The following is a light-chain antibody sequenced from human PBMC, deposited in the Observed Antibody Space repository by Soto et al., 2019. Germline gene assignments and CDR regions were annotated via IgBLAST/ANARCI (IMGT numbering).Light chain of an antibody. CDR2: GVY. CDR3: QQYGSSPLT. Sequence: EIVLTQSPGTLSLSPGERATLSCRASRSLSISCLAWYDQKLDLAPGRLSYGVYSRAAGIPDRFSGSVSGTDFTLTISRLEPEDFAVYDCQQYGSSPLTFVAGT. V-gene: IGKV3-20*01. CDR1: RSLSISC. J-gene: IGKJ4*01.